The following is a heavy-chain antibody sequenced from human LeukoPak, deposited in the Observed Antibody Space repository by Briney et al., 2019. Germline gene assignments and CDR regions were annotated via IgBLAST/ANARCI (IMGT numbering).Heavy chain of an antibody. J-gene: IGHJ4*02. Sequence: GRSLRLSCAASGFTFSSDGMHWVCEAPGRGVGWGAVISIDGSNKYYAASVKGRFPISRENSKNTLYLQMNSLRAEDTAVYYCAKLEVGATFDYWGEGTLVTVSS. CDR2: ISIDGSNK. V-gene: IGHV3-30*18. CDR3: AKLEVGATFDY. D-gene: IGHD1-26*01. CDR1: GFTFSSDG.